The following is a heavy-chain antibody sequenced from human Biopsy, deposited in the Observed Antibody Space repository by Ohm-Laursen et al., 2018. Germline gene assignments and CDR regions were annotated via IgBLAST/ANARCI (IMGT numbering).Heavy chain of an antibody. D-gene: IGHD2/OR15-2a*01. V-gene: IGHV4-59*01. Sequence: TLSLTCIVSGGSISSDYWSWIRQPPGKGLEWIGYIYYSGSTNYNPSLKSRVTISVDTSKNQFSLRLNSVTAADTAVYYCARATNSTGWPYDYFYGMDVWGQGTTVTGSS. J-gene: IGHJ6*02. CDR3: ARATNSTGWPYDYFYGMDV. CDR1: GGSISSDY. CDR2: IYYSGST.